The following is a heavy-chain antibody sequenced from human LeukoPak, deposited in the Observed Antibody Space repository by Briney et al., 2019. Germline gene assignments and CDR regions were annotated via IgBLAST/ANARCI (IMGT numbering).Heavy chain of an antibody. D-gene: IGHD3-3*01. CDR2: IKTDGVTT. CDR1: GFTLSNYW. V-gene: IGHV3-74*01. CDR3: ARTYDFWSGSQYYFDS. J-gene: IGHJ4*02. Sequence: GGSLRLSCAASGFTLSNYWMHWVRQAPGKGLVWVSRIKTDGVTTNYADSVKGRFTISRDNAKNTLYLQMNSLRAEDTAVYYCARTYDFWSGSQYYFDSWGQGTLVTVSS.